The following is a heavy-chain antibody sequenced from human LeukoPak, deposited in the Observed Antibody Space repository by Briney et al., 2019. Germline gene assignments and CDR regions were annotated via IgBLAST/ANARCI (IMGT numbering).Heavy chain of an antibody. CDR2: IIPIFGTA. Sequence: GASVKVSCKASGATFSSYAISWVRQAPGQGLEWMGGIIPIFGTANYAQKFQGRVTITTDESTSTAYMELSSLRSEDTAVYYCATLPFHCSSTSCYSDYWGQGTLVTVSS. CDR3: ATLPFHCSSTSCYSDY. CDR1: GATFSSYA. V-gene: IGHV1-69*05. D-gene: IGHD2-2*02. J-gene: IGHJ4*02.